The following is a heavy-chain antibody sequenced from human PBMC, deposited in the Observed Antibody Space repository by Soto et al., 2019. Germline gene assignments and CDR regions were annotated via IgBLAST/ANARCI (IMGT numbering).Heavy chain of an antibody. J-gene: IGHJ4*02. V-gene: IGHV1-3*01. Sequence: ASVKVSCKASGYTFISYAIHWVRQAPGQRLEWMGWINAGNGNTKYSQKFQGRVTITRDTSASTAYMELTSLRSEDTAVYYCARELQGLCYFDYWGQGTLVTVSS. CDR1: GYTFISYA. CDR3: ARELQGLCYFDY. CDR2: INAGNGNT. D-gene: IGHD2-15*01.